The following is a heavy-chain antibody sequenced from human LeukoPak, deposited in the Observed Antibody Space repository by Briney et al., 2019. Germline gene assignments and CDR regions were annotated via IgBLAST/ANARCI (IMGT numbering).Heavy chain of an antibody. CDR3: ARVVAATHFDY. Sequence: SATLSLTCTFSGGSISNYYWSWIRQPAGKGLEWIGRIYSTGTTNYNPSLKSRVTMSVDTSKNQFSLKLSSVTAADTAVYYCARVVAATHFDYWGQGTLVTVSS. CDR2: IYSTGTT. CDR1: GGSISNYY. V-gene: IGHV4-4*07. J-gene: IGHJ4*02. D-gene: IGHD2-15*01.